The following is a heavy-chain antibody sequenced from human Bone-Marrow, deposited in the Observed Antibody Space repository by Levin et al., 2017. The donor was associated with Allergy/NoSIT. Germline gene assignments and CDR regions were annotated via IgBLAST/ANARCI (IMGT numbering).Heavy chain of an antibody. CDR2: ISGRST. CDR1: GFTFSSYA. D-gene: IGHD1-26*01. CDR3: AKESSGSYADY. Sequence: GGSLRLSCAASGFTFSSYAMSWVRQAPGKGLEWVSAISGRSTYYADSVKGRFTISRDNSKNTLYLQMNSLRAEDTAVYYCAKESSGSYADYWGQGTLVTVSS. J-gene: IGHJ4*02. V-gene: IGHV3-23*01.